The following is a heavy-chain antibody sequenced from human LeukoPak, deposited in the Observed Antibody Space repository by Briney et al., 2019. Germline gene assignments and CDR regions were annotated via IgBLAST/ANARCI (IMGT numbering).Heavy chain of an antibody. V-gene: IGHV1-2*02. J-gene: IGHJ4*02. CDR2: INPNCGGT. CDR3: ATTPGSATIPFGFDY. D-gene: IGHD5-12*01. Sequence: ASVKVSCKASGYSFSNYDMHWVRQAPGQGLEWMGWINPNCGGTNYEREFQGRVIMTRDTSISTVYMELSRLRSDDTAVYYCATTPGSATIPFGFDYWGQGSLVTVSS. CDR1: GYSFSNYD.